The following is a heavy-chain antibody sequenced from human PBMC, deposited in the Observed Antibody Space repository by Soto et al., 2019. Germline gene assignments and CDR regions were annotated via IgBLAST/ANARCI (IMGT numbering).Heavy chain of an antibody. V-gene: IGHV3-7*03. D-gene: IGHD1-26*01. CDR1: GFIFRSFW. CDR3: AREIAGATSLFDA. J-gene: IGHJ4*02. Sequence: GGSLRLSCAASGFIFRSFWMSWVRQAPGKGLEWVGNIKEDGSDKNYVDSVKGRFTFSRDNAKNSLYLQLTSLRDEDTAVYYCAREIAGATSLFDAWGQGTLVTVSS. CDR2: IKEDGSDK.